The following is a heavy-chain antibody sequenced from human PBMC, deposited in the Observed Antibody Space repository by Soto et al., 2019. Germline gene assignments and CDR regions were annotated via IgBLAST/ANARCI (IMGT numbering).Heavy chain of an antibody. V-gene: IGHV1-18*01. D-gene: IGHD6-19*01. CDR1: GYTFTSYG. Sequence: ASVKVSCKASGYTFTSYGISWVRQAPGQGLEWMGWVNAYNGNTNYAQKFQGRVTMTTDTSTSTAYMELRSLRSDDTAVYYCAREAVSGRTGFDYCGQGTLVTVSS. CDR3: AREAVSGRTGFDY. J-gene: IGHJ4*02. CDR2: VNAYNGNT.